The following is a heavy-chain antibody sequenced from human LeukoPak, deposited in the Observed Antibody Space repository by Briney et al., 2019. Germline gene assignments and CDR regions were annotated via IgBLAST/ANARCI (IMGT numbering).Heavy chain of an antibody. D-gene: IGHD2-2*01. CDR2: IKQDETEK. CDR1: GDSVSSSSYY. Sequence: ETLSLTCTVSGDSVSSSSYYWDWIRQAPGKGLEWVANIKQDETEKFYLGSVKGRFTISRDNAKNSLYLQMNSLRVEDTALYYCVRLGSTSPGNWYKLFDQWGQGTLVTVSS. J-gene: IGHJ4*02. CDR3: VRLGSTSPGNWYKLFDQ. V-gene: IGHV3-7*03.